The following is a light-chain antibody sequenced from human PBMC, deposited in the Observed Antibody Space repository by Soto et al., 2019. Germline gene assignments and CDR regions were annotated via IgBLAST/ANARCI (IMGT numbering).Light chain of an antibody. CDR1: SSDVGGYNY. V-gene: IGLV2-14*01. CDR2: EVS. J-gene: IGLJ1*01. Sequence: LTEPASVSGSPGQSITISCTGTSSDVGGYNYVSWYQQHPGKAPKLMIYEVSNRPSGVSNRFSGSKSGNTASLTISGLQAEDEADYYCSSFTSGSTLFGTGTKVTVL. CDR3: SSFTSGSTL.